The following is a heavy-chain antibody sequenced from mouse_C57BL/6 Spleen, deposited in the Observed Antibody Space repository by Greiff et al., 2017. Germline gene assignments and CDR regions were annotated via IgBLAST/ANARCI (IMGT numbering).Heavy chain of an antibody. CDR1: GYSITSGYY. D-gene: IGHD2-2*01. CDR3: ARGVSGYYFDY. J-gene: IGHJ2*01. CDR2: ISYDGSN. Sequence: VQLKQSGPGLVKPSQSLSLTCSVTGYSITSGYYWNWIRQFPGNKLEWMGYISYDGSNNYNPSLKNRISITRDTSKNQFFLKLNSVTTEDTATYYCARGVSGYYFDYWGQGTTLTISS. V-gene: IGHV3-6*01.